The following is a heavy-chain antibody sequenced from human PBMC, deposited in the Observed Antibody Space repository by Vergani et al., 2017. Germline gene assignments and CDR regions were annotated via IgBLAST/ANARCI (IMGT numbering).Heavy chain of an antibody. CDR2: IKQDGSEK. J-gene: IGHJ4*02. CDR3: ARGPGGVSRRSMAARPVGY. CDR1: GFTFSSYW. V-gene: IGHV3-7*01. D-gene: IGHD6-6*01. Sequence: EVQLVESGGGLVQPGGSLRLSCAASGFTFSSYWMSWVRQAPGKGLEWVANIKQDGSEKHYVDSGKGRFTISRDNSKNALYLQMHSLRAEDTAVYYCARGPGGVSRRSMAARPVGYWGQGTLVTVSS.